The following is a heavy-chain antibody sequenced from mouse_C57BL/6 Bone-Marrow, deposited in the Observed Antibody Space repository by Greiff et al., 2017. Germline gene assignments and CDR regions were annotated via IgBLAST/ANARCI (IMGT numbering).Heavy chain of an antibody. V-gene: IGHV1-9*01. Sequence: QVQLKQSGAELMKPGASVKLSCKATGYTFTGYWIEWVKQRPGHGLEWIGEILPGSGSTNYNEKFKGKATFTADPSSNKAYMQLGSLTTEDSAIYSCARGAKETCFAYWGQGTLVTVSA. CDR3: ARGAKETCFAY. CDR1: GYTFTGYW. CDR2: ILPGSGST. J-gene: IGHJ3*01.